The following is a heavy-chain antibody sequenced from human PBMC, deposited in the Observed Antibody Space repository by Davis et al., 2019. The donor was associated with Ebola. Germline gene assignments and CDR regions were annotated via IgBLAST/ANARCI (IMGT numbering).Heavy chain of an antibody. V-gene: IGHV1-3*01. Sequence: ASVKVSCKASGYTFTSYAMHWVRQAPGQRLEWMGWINAGNGNTKYSQKFQGRVTITRETSASTAYMELSRLRSEDTAVYYCASESSTSLDAFDIWGQGTMVTVSS. CDR2: INAGNGNT. J-gene: IGHJ3*02. CDR1: GYTFTSYA. CDR3: ASESSTSLDAFDI. D-gene: IGHD2-2*01.